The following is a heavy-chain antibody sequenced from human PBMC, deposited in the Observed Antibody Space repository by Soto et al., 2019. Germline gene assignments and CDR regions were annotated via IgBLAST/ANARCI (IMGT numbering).Heavy chain of an antibody. CDR3: ARHDTPYYDILTGLTSNWFDP. CDR1: GGSISSSSYY. Sequence: SETLSLTCTVSGGSISSSSYYWGWIRQPPGKGLEWIGSIYYSGSTYYNPSLKSRVTISVDTSKNQFSLKLSSVTAADTAVYYCARHDTPYYDILTGLTSNWFDPWGQGTLVTVSS. CDR2: IYYSGST. J-gene: IGHJ5*02. V-gene: IGHV4-39*01. D-gene: IGHD3-9*01.